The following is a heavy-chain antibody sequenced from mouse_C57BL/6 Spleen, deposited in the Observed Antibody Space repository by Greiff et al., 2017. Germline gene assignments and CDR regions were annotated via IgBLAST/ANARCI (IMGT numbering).Heavy chain of an antibody. J-gene: IGHJ4*01. D-gene: IGHD1-1*01. CDR3: ARDYYGSSYLYYAMDY. CDR2: INPSSGYT. V-gene: IGHV1-4*01. Sequence: VKLQQSGAELARPGASVKMSCKASGYTFTSYTMHWVKQRPGQGLEWIGYINPSSGYTKYNQKFKDKATLTADKSSSTAYMQLSSLTSEDSAVYYCARDYYGSSYLYYAMDYWGQGTSVTVSS. CDR1: GYTFTSYT.